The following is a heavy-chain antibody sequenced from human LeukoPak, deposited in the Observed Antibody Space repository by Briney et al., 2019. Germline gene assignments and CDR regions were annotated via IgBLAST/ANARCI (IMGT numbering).Heavy chain of an antibody. CDR2: ISYDGSNK. J-gene: IGHJ4*02. CDR3: ARIGADKGYFDY. Sequence: PGGSLTLSCAASGFTFSSYDMHWVRQAPGKGLEWVADISYDGSNKYYADSVKRRFTISRDNSKNTLYLQMNSLRAEDTAVYYCARIGADKGYFDYWGQGTLVTVSS. V-gene: IGHV3-30*01. CDR1: GFTFSSYD.